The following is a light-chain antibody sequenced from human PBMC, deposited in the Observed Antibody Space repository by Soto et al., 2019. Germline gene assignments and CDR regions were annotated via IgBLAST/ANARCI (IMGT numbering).Light chain of an antibody. Sequence: QSVLTQPRSVSGSPGQSVTISCTGTSSDVGGYNYVSWYQQHPGKAPKVMIYLVSKRPSGVPDRFSGSKSGNTASLTISGLQAEDEADYYCCSYAGSSSYVFGTGTKVTVL. V-gene: IGLV2-11*01. CDR1: SSDVGGYNY. CDR3: CSYAGSSSYV. CDR2: LVS. J-gene: IGLJ1*01.